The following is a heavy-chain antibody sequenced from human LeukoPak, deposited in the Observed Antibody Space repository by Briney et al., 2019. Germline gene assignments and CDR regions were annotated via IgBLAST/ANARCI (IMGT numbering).Heavy chain of an antibody. CDR2: ISYDGRNE. V-gene: IGHV3-30*04. CDR3: TRNAYRDYSFDY. D-gene: IGHD4-17*01. Sequence: GGSLRPSCAASGFTFSRNTMHWVRQAPGKGLEWVAAISYDGRNEHYADSVKGRHTISRDNSKNTLYLELNSLRVEDTAVYYCTRNAYRDYSFDYWGQGTLVTVSS. J-gene: IGHJ4*02. CDR1: GFTFSRNT.